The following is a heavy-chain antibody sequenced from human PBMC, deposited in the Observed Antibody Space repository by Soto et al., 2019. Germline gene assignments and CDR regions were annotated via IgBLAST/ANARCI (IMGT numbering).Heavy chain of an antibody. CDR3: AKDHLSRLRFLEWLFPNYYGMDV. CDR1: GFTFSSYA. J-gene: IGHJ6*02. CDR2: ISGSGGST. D-gene: IGHD3-3*01. V-gene: IGHV3-23*01. Sequence: PGGSLRLSCAASGFTFSSYAMSWVRQAPGKGLEWVSAISGSGGSTYYADSVKGRFTISRDNSKNTLYLQMNSLRAEDTAVYYCAKDHLSRLRFLEWLFPNYYGMDVWGQGTTVTVSS.